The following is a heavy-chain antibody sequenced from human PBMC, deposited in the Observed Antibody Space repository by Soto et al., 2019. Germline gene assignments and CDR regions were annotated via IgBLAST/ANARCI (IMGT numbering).Heavy chain of an antibody. Sequence: PGESLKISCKGSGYSFTSYWMGWVRQMPGKGLEWMGTIYTGDSNTRYSPAWQGHATISVDKSISTAKQQWNSLKAPEPAMYYCARSHNEFFRRPLYYGMDVWGQGTKVTVSS. CDR2: IYTGDSNT. J-gene: IGHJ6*02. CDR3: ARSHNEFFRRPLYYGMDV. V-gene: IGHV5-51*01. CDR1: GYSFTSYW. D-gene: IGHD3-3*01.